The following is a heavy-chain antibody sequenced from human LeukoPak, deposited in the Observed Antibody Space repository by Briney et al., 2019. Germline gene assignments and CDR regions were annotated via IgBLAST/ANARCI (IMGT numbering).Heavy chain of an antibody. CDR2: ISPAGSSR. J-gene: IGHJ4*02. D-gene: IGHD4-17*01. V-gene: IGHV3-30*18. Sequence: PGRSLRLSCAASGFTFSRYGMHGVRQAPGKGLEWVAVISPAGSSRYHADSVEGRFTISRDNSMNTLYLQMNSLRPEDTAVYYCAKEIHDYGAVDYWGQGTLVTVSS. CDR1: GFTFSRYG. CDR3: AKEIHDYGAVDY.